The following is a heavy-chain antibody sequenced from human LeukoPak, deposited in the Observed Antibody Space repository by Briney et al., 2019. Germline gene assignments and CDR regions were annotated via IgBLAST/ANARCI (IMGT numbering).Heavy chain of an antibody. CDR1: GGSISIYC. V-gene: IGHV4-4*07. CDR2: IYTSGST. D-gene: IGHD2-15*01. Sequence: PSETLSLTCTVSGGSISIYCWSWIRQPAGKGLEWIGHIYTSGSTNYNPSLKSRVTMSVDTSKNQFSLKLSTVTAADTAVYYCARAIDPLGYSDLWGRGTLVTVSS. J-gene: IGHJ2*01. CDR3: ARAIDPLGYSDL.